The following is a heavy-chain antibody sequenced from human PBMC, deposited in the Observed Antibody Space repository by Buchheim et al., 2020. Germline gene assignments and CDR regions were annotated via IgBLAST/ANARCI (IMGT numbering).Heavy chain of an antibody. CDR3: ARDPTKRFDY. J-gene: IGHJ4*02. CDR2: MNTDGTEI. D-gene: IGHD1-26*01. CDR1: GFTFGTYW. Sequence: EVQLVESGGGLVQPGGSLRLSCAASGFTFGTYWMTWVRQAPGKGLEWVANMNTDGTEIHYVDSVQGRFTISRDNTKNYLYLQMNSLRGEDTAVYYCARDPTKRFDYWGQGTL. V-gene: IGHV3-7*01.